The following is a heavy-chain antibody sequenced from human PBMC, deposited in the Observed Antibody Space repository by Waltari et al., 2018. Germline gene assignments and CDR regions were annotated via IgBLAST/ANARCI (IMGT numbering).Heavy chain of an antibody. CDR2: INHSGST. D-gene: IGHD3-3*01. V-gene: IGHV4-34*01. Sequence: QVQLQQWGAGLLKPSETLSLTCAVYGGSFSGYYWTWIRQPPGKGLEWIGEINHSGSTNYNPSLKSRVTISVDTSKNQFSLKLSSVTAADTAVYYCARVKREWLLWGWRLDYWGQGTLVTVSS. J-gene: IGHJ4*02. CDR1: GGSFSGYY. CDR3: ARVKREWLLWGWRLDY.